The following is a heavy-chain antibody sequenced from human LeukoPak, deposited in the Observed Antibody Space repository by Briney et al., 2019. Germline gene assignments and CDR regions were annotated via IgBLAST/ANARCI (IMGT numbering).Heavy chain of an antibody. D-gene: IGHD2-2*01. J-gene: IGHJ6*03. Sequence: SETLSLTCTVSGGSIDMTAYYWGWIRQPPGKGLEWIGNIYYSGSTHYNPSLKSRVTISVDTSKNQFSLKLSSVTAADTAVYYCARSVYCSSTSCYPYYYYYMDVWGKGTTVTVSS. CDR2: IYYSGST. CDR3: ARSVYCSSTSCYPYYYYYMDV. CDR1: GGSIDMTAYY. V-gene: IGHV4-39*07.